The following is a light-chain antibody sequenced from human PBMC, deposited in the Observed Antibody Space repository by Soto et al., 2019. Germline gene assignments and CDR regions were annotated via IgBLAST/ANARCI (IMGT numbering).Light chain of an antibody. CDR2: DVN. V-gene: IGLV2-11*01. Sequence: QSALTQPRSVSGSPGQSVAISCTGTSSDVGNYNYVSWYQQHPGKAPKVIIYDVNKRPSGVPGRFSGSKSGNTASLTISGLQAEDEADYYCCSYAGSPYVFGTGTKLTVL. J-gene: IGLJ1*01. CDR1: SSDVGNYNY. CDR3: CSYAGSPYV.